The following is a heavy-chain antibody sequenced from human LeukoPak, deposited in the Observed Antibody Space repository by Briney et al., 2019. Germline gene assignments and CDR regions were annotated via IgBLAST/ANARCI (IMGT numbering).Heavy chain of an antibody. CDR3: AREGRGWYFDL. CDR1: GYGFAGYY. J-gene: IGHJ2*01. CDR2: INPNSGGT. D-gene: IGHD3-10*01. Sequence: ASVKVSCKASGYGFAGYYMHWVRQAPGQGLEWMGWINPNSGGTNYAQKYQGRVTMTRDTSISTAYMDLSRLRSDDTAVYYCAREGRGWYFDLWGRGTLVTVSS. V-gene: IGHV1-2*02.